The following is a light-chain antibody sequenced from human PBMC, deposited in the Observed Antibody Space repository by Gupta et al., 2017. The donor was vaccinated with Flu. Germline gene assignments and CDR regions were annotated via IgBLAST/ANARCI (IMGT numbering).Light chain of an antibody. Sequence: SYELTQPPSVSVSPGQTARITCSGDALPKQYAYWYQQKPGQAPVLVIYKDSERPSGIPERFSGSSSGTTVTLTISGVQAEDEADYYCKSADSSGWVLGGGTKLTVL. CDR3: KSADSSGWV. CDR1: ALPKQY. CDR2: KDS. V-gene: IGLV3-25*02. J-gene: IGLJ3*02.